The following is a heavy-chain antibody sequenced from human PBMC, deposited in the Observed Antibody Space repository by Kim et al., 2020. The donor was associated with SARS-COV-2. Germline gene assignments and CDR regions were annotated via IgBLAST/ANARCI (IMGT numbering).Heavy chain of an antibody. CDR1: GFTFSSYG. J-gene: IGHJ4*02. CDR3: AKNLGVVVITTGLDY. D-gene: IGHD3-22*01. V-gene: IGHV3-30*18. Sequence: GGSLRLSCAAPGFTFSSYGMHWVRQAPGKGLEWVAVISYDGSNKYYADSVKGRFTISRDNSKNTLYLQMNSLRAEDTAVYYCAKNLGVVVITTGLDYWGQGTLVTVSS. CDR2: ISYDGSNK.